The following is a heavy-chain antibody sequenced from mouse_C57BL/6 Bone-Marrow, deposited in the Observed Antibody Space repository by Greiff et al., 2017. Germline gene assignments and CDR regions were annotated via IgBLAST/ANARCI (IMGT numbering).Heavy chain of an antibody. CDR1: GFNIKDDY. J-gene: IGHJ2*01. D-gene: IGHD2-1*01. Sequence: VQLQQSGAELVRPGASVKLSCTASGFNIKDDYLHWVKQRPEQGLEWIGWIDPENGDTEYAPKFQGKATITADTSSNTAYLQLSGLTAEDTAVYDCTTGNYGNYWGQGTTLTVSS. CDR2: IDPENGDT. V-gene: IGHV14-4*01. CDR3: TTGNYGNY.